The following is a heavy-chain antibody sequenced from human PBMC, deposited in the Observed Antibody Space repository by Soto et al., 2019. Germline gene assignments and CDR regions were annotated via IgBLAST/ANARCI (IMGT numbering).Heavy chain of an antibody. D-gene: IGHD3-10*01. CDR3: ARSTPYGSGSYYSDY. CDR2: ISPFSGNT. Sequence: ASVKVSCKSFGYPFTHYGITWVRQAPGQGLEWMGWISPFSGNTNYGQTLQGRVTLTTDTSTSTVYMELSSLRSEDTAVYYCARSTPYGSGSYYSDYWGQGTLVTVSS. V-gene: IGHV1-18*01. CDR1: GYPFTHYG. J-gene: IGHJ4*02.